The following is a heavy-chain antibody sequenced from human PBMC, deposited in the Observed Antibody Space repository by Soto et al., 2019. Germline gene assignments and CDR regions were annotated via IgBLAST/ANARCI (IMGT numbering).Heavy chain of an antibody. CDR2: IYPGLSET. CDR1: GYTFINKW. CDR3: ARVAY. Sequence: GESLKISCQASGYTFINKWIGWVRQKPGKGLEWLGIIYPGLSETRYSPSFRGHVTIAVDKTLNTAYLPMNPLRPEDSALSYCARVAYWGPGTQVTVSS. V-gene: IGHV5-51*01. J-gene: IGHJ4*02.